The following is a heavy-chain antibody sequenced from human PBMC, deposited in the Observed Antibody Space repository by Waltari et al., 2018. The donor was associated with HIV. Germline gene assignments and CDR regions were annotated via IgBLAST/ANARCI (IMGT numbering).Heavy chain of an antibody. J-gene: IGHJ3*02. CDR2: FDPEDGET. D-gene: IGHD3-9*01. CDR1: GYTLTELS. V-gene: IGHV1-24*01. CDR3: ATDQPNYDILTGYYKGWAFDI. Sequence: VKVSCKVSGYTLTELSMHWVRQAPGKGLEWIGGFDPEDGETIYAQKFQGRVTMTEDTSTDTAYMELSSLRSEDTSVYYCATDQPNYDILTGYYKGWAFDIWGQGTMVTVSS.